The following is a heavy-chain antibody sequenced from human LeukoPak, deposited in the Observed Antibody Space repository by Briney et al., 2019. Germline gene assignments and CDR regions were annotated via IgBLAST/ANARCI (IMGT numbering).Heavy chain of an antibody. CDR1: GYTFTSYG. Sequence: GASVKVSCKASGYTFTSYGISWVRQAPGQGLEWMGGIIPIFGTANYAQKFQGRVTITTDESTSTAYMELSSLRSEDTAVYYGARDSTYYYYMDVWGKGTTVTVSS. J-gene: IGHJ6*03. V-gene: IGHV1-69*05. D-gene: IGHD5/OR15-5a*01. CDR3: ARDSTYYYYMDV. CDR2: IIPIFGTA.